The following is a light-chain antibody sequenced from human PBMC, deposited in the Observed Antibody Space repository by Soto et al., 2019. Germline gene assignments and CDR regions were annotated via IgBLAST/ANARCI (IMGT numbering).Light chain of an antibody. Sequence: QSALTQPASVSGSPGQSIAITCTGTSSDIGAYNYVSWYQHHPGKAPKFIIYDVSNRPSGVSDRFSGSKSGNTASLTFSRLQAEDEADYYCNSYTSSSTYVFGTGTKLTVL. J-gene: IGLJ1*01. CDR3: NSYTSSSTYV. CDR2: DVS. V-gene: IGLV2-14*03. CDR1: SSDIGAYNY.